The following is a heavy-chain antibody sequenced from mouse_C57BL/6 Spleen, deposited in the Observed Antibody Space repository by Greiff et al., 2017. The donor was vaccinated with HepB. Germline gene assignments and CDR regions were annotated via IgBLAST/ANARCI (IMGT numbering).Heavy chain of an antibody. V-gene: IGHV1-82*01. J-gene: IGHJ1*03. CDR2: IYPGDGDT. CDR1: GYAFSSSW. D-gene: IGHD2-2*01. CDR3: ARDGYDEDWYFDV. Sequence: VQLQQSGPELVKPGASVKISCKASGYAFSSSWMNWVKQRPGKGLEWIGRIYPGDGDTNYNGKFKGKATLTADKSSSTAYMQLSSLTSEDSAVYFCARDGYDEDWYFDVWGTGTTVTVSS.